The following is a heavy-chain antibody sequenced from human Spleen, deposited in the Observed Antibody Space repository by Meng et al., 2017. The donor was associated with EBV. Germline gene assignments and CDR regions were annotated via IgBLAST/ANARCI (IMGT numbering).Heavy chain of an antibody. Sequence: QVQLAQSGAEVRKPGSSVKVSCKTSGGPFNSDAISWVRQAPGQGLEWIGGLIPMLGAPNYAQKFQDRVTIIADKSTSTHYMELSSLRSDDTAVYYCASESGRGYTPDYWGRGTLVTVSS. V-gene: IGHV1-69*06. D-gene: IGHD3-10*01. CDR2: LIPMLGAP. CDR3: ASESGRGYTPDY. J-gene: IGHJ4*02. CDR1: GGPFNSDA.